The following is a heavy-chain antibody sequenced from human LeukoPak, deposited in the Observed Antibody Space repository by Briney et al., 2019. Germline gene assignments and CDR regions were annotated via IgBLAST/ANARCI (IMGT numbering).Heavy chain of an antibody. J-gene: IGHJ6*03. Sequence: PGGSLRLACEVSGFIFSDYTMTWVRQAPGKGLEWVSYISTCSSTIYYADSVKGRFTISRDNTKNSLYLQMNSLRAEDTAVYYCARIPSGYTLGYGYYYYYMDVWGKGATVTVSS. CDR1: GFIFSDYT. V-gene: IGHV3-48*04. CDR2: ISTCSSTI. D-gene: IGHD5-18*01. CDR3: ARIPSGYTLGYGYYYYYMDV.